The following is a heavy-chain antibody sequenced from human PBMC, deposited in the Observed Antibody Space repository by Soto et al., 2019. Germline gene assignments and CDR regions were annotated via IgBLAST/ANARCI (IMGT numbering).Heavy chain of an antibody. D-gene: IGHD3-22*01. V-gene: IGHV3-21*01. J-gene: IGHJ5*02. CDR2: ISSSSSSI. CDR3: ARADYYDSDTYYFSGWFDP. CDR1: VFTFSSYS. Sequence: GSLRISCAASVFTFSSYSMNWVRQAPGKGLEWVSSISSSSSSIYYADSVKGRFTISRDNAKKSLYLQMNSLRAEDTAVYYCARADYYDSDTYYFSGWFDPWGQGTLV.